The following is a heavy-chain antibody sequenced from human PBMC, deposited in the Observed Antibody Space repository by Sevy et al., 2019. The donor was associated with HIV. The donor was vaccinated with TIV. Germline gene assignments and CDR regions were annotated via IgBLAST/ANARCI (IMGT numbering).Heavy chain of an antibody. CDR2: ISNDGSNE. CDR3: ARGTRGYRFGLLEY. CDR1: GFNLRSHA. J-gene: IGHJ1*01. D-gene: IGHD5-12*01. Sequence: GESLKISCAVSGFNLRSHAMHWVRQAPGKGLEWVAVISNDGSNEVYADSVKGRFTISRDNSKNTLYLQLNSLRGEDTAVYYLARGTRGYRFGLLEYWGQGTLVTVSS. V-gene: IGHV3-30*04.